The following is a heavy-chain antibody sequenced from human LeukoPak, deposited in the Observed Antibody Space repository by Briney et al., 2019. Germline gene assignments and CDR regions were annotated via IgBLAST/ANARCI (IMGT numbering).Heavy chain of an antibody. CDR1: GFTFGNYW. D-gene: IGHD1-26*01. V-gene: IGHV3-7*01. CDR3: ARKWEYYFDY. Sequence: PGGSLRLSCAAPGFTFGNYWMSRVRQAPGKGLEWVANIKEDGSEKYYVDSVKGRFTISRDNAKNSLYLQMNSLRAEDTAVYYCARKWEYYFDYWGQGTLVTVSS. CDR2: IKEDGSEK. J-gene: IGHJ4*02.